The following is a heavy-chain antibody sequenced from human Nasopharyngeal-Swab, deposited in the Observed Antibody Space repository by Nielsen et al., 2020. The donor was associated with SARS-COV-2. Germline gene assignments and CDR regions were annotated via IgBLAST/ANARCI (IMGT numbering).Heavy chain of an antibody. J-gene: IGHJ4*02. CDR2: IGSSGSSR. V-gene: IGHV3-48*03. D-gene: IGHD3-22*01. CDR3: ARIKYYYDSSGVFDY. Sequence: VRQAPGKGLEWVSRIGSSGSSRDYADSVKGRFTISRDNAKNSLYLQMNSLRAEDTAVYYCARIKYYYDSSGVFDYWGQGTLVTVSS.